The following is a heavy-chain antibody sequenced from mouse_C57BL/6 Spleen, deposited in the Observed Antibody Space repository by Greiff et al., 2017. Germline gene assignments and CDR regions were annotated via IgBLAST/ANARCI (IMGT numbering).Heavy chain of an antibody. CDR3: ARIYDGYYDY. D-gene: IGHD2-3*01. V-gene: IGHV14-2*01. Sequence: EVQLQQSGAELVKPGASVKLSCTASGFNIKDYYMHWVKQRTEQGLEWIGRIDPEDGETKYAPKFQGKATLTADTSSNTAYLQLSSLTAEDTAVYYCARIYDGYYDYWGQGTTLTVSS. J-gene: IGHJ2*01. CDR1: GFNIKDYY. CDR2: IDPEDGET.